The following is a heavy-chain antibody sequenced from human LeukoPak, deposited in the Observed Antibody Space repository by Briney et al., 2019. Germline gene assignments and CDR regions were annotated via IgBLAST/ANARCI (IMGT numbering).Heavy chain of an antibody. Sequence: GGSVRLSCAASGFTFTSYNMHWVRQAPGQGLEWIGQISPSGGSTSYAQKFQGRVTMTRDTSTSTVYMELSSLRSEDTAVYYCARDAILYGPLYYYYMDVWGKGTTVTVSS. V-gene: IGHV1-46*01. D-gene: IGHD4-17*01. CDR3: ARDAILYGPLYYYYMDV. CDR2: ISPSGGST. J-gene: IGHJ6*03. CDR1: GFTFTSYN.